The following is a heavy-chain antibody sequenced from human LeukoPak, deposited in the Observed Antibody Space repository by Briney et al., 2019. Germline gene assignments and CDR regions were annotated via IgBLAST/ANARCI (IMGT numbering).Heavy chain of an antibody. CDR3: ARGPRNSSSYQYFQH. V-gene: IGHV3-21*01. J-gene: IGHJ1*01. CDR1: GFTFSSYS. Sequence: GGSLRLSCAASGFTFSSYSMNWVRQAPGKGLEWVSSISSSSTYIYCADSEKGRFTISRDNAKNSLYLQMNSLRVEDTAVYYCARGPRNSSSYQYFQHWGQGTLVTVSS. D-gene: IGHD6-13*01. CDR2: ISSSSTYI.